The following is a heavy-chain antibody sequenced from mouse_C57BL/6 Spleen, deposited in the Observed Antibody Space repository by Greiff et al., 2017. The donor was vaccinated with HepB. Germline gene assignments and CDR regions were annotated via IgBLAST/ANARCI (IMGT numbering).Heavy chain of an antibody. J-gene: IGHJ4*01. V-gene: IGHV5-17*01. CDR3: SRPPYYYGSSYAFDY. Sequence: EVNLVESGGGLVKPGGSLKLSCAASGFTFSDYGMHWVRQAPEKGLEWVAYISSGSSTIYYADTVKGRFTISRDNAENTLFLQMTSLRSEDTAMYYCSRPPYYYGSSYAFDYWGQGTSVTVSS. CDR1: GFTFSDYG. CDR2: ISSGSSTI. D-gene: IGHD1-1*01.